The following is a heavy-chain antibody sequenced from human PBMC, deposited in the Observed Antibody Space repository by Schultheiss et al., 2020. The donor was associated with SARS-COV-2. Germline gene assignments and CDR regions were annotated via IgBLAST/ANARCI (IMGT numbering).Heavy chain of an antibody. CDR1: GFTFSGYG. CDR2: ISYDGSDR. J-gene: IGHJ6*02. Sequence: GGSLRLSCAASGFTFSGYGMHWVRQAPGKGLEWVAVISYDGSDRYYADSVKGRFTISRDNSKNTLYLQMDSLRAEDTAMYYCAKPTETYYYGLDVWGQGTAVTVSS. D-gene: IGHD4-17*01. CDR3: AKPTETYYYGLDV. V-gene: IGHV3-30*18.